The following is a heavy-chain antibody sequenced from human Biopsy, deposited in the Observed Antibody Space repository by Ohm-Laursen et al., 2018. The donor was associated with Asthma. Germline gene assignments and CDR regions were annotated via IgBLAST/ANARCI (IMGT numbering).Heavy chain of an antibody. V-gene: IGHV1-24*01. CDR3: ASDFPKDYVRYNFQF. J-gene: IGHJ4*02. CDR2: HDHEEGGT. D-gene: IGHD4-17*01. CDR1: GYSLTDLS. Sequence: SAVKVSCKISGYSLTDLSMHWVRQAPGQGLEWMGGHDHEEGGTVNAWRFQGRVTMTEDTSTDTAYMELSSLSSDDTAVYYCASDFPKDYVRYNFQFWGQGTLVTVSS.